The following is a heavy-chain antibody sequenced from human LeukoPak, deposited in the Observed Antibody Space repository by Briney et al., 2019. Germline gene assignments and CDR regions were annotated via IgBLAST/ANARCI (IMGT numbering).Heavy chain of an antibody. CDR2: ISAYNGNT. CDR1: GYTFTSYG. D-gene: IGHD2-2*02. J-gene: IGHJ6*03. CDR3: ARVVPAAKPHYYYYMDV. V-gene: IGHV1-18*01. Sequence: ASVKVSCKASGYTFTSYGISWVRQAPGQGLEWMGWISAYNGNTNYAQKLQGRVTMTTDTSTSTAYMELRSLRSDDTAVYYCARVVPAAKPHYYYYMDVWGKGTTVTVSS.